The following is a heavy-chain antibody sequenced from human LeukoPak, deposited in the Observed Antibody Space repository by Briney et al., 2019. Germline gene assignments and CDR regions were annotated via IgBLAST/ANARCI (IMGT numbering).Heavy chain of an antibody. CDR1: GYTFTGYY. CDR3: AKAKPQGSDRDFDY. J-gene: IGHJ4*02. V-gene: IGHV1-2*06. D-gene: IGHD1-14*01. Sequence: ASVKVSCKTSGYTFTGYYMHWVRQAPGQGLEWMGRINPNSGDTNYAQRFQGRVTMTGDTSITTAYMELNSLRSDDTAVYYCAKAKPQGSDRDFDYWGQGTLVTVSS. CDR2: INPNSGDT.